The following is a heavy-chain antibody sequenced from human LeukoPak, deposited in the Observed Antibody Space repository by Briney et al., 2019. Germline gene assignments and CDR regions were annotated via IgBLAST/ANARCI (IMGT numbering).Heavy chain of an antibody. CDR2: IRYDRSNK. CDR1: GFTFGNYD. CDR3: AKDRYYYDSSGYLDY. Sequence: GGSLRLSCAASGFTFGNYDMHWVRQAPGKGLEWVAFIRYDRSNKYYADSVKGRFTISRDNSKNTLYLQMNSLRPEDTAVYYCAKDRYYYDSSGYLDYWGQGTLVTISS. D-gene: IGHD3-22*01. J-gene: IGHJ4*02. V-gene: IGHV3-30*02.